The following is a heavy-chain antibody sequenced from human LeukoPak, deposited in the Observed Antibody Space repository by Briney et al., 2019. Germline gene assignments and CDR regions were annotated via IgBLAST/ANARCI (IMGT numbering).Heavy chain of an antibody. Sequence: GGSLRLSCAASGFTFSSYSMNWVRQAPGKGLEWVSSISSSGSYIYYADSVKGRFTISRDNAKNSLYLQMNSLRAEDTAVYYCARGGYCSSTSCHHFDYWGRGTLVTVSS. CDR3: ARGGYCSSTSCHHFDY. V-gene: IGHV3-21*01. CDR1: GFTFSSYS. J-gene: IGHJ4*02. CDR2: ISSSGSYI. D-gene: IGHD2-2*03.